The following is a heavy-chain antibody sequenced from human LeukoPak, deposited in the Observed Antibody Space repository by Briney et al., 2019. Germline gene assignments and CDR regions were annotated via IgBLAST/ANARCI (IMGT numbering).Heavy chain of an antibody. CDR1: GGSISSNNYY. CDR3: AREHSYGSGSYYIDY. Sequence: PSETLSLTCTVSGGSISSNNYYWSWIRQHPGKGLEWIGYIYYSGSTYYNPSLKSRVTISVDTSKNQFSLKLSSVTAADTALYYCAREHSYGSGSYYIDYWGQGTLVTVSS. D-gene: IGHD3-10*01. CDR2: IYYSGST. V-gene: IGHV4-31*03. J-gene: IGHJ4*02.